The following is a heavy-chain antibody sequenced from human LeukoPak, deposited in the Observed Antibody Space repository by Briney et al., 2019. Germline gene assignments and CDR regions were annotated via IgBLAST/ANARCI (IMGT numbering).Heavy chain of an antibody. CDR1: GFTFSSYA. CDR3: VNDCGEYVGAFHI. CDR2: ISGSGGST. V-gene: IGHV3-23*01. D-gene: IGHD4-17*01. J-gene: IGHJ3*02. Sequence: PGGSLRLSCAASGFTFSSYAMSWVRQAPGKGLEWVSGISGSGGSTYYADSVKGRFTISRDNSKNTVYLQMNSVRAEDTAVYYCVNDCGEYVGAFHIRGQGTMVTVRS.